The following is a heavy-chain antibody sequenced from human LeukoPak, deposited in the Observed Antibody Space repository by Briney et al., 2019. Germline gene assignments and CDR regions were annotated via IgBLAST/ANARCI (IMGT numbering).Heavy chain of an antibody. J-gene: IGHJ6*02. CDR2: INWNGGST. CDR3: ARSGSYCSSTSCYEDYYYGMDV. Sequence: GGSLRLSCAASGFTFDDYGMSWVRQAPGKGLEWVSGINWNGGSTGYADSVKGRFTISRDNAKNSLYLQMNSLRAEDTALYHCARSGSYCSSTSCYEDYYYGMDVWGQGTTVTVSS. CDR1: GFTFDDYG. D-gene: IGHD2-2*01. V-gene: IGHV3-20*01.